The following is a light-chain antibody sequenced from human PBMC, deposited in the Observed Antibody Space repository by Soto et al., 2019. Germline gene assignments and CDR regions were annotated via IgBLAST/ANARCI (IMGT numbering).Light chain of an antibody. Sequence: DIQMTQSPSTLSASVGDRVTITCRASQSISSWLAWYQQKPGKAPNLLIYKASSLEGGVPSRFSGSGSGTEFTLIISSLQPDDFATYCCQQYNSYWTFGQGTKVEIK. V-gene: IGKV1-5*03. CDR1: QSISSW. J-gene: IGKJ1*01. CDR3: QQYNSYWT. CDR2: KAS.